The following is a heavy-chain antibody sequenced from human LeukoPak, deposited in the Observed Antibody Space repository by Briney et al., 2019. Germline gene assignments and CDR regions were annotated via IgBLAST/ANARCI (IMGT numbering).Heavy chain of an antibody. Sequence: ASVKVSCKASGYTFTSYYMHWVRQAPGQGLEWTGIINPSGGYTSYAQKFQGRVTMTRDTSTSTVYMDLSSLRSEDTAVYYCARAQWLAPPHDYWGQGTLVTVSS. V-gene: IGHV1-46*01. CDR2: INPSGGYT. CDR1: GYTFTSYY. D-gene: IGHD6-19*01. J-gene: IGHJ4*02. CDR3: ARAQWLAPPHDY.